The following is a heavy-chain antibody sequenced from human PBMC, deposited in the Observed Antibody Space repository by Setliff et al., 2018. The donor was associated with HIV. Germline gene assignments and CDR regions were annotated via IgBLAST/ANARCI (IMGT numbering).Heavy chain of an antibody. J-gene: IGHJ4*02. D-gene: IGHD3-22*01. CDR1: GGSFGVSY. Sequence: KASETLSLTCAVYGGSFGVSYWAWIRQPPGKGLEWIGEINHSGITNSSPALRSRVTISVDTSKRQLSLKLSSVTAADTAIYFCARASFYFESSRYYSTVSGFDYWGQGTLVTVSS. CDR3: ARASFYFESSRYYSTVSGFDY. V-gene: IGHV4-34*01. CDR2: INHSGIT.